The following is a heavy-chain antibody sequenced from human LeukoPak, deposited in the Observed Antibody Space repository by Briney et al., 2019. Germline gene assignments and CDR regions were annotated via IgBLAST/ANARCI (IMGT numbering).Heavy chain of an antibody. CDR1: GGSISSYY. CDR3: ARDGYCSGGSCYRFDY. V-gene: IGHV4-4*07. CDR2: IYTSGST. D-gene: IGHD2-15*01. Sequence: PSETLSLTCTVSGGSISSYYWSWIRRPAGKGLEWLGRIYTSGSTNYNPSLKSRVTMSVDTSKNQFSLKLSSVTAADTAVYYSARDGYCSGGSCYRFDYWGQGTLVTVSS. J-gene: IGHJ4*02.